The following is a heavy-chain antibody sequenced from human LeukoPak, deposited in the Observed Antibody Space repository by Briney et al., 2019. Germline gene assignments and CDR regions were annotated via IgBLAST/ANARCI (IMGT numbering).Heavy chain of an antibody. CDR1: GGSISSYY. V-gene: IGHV4-59*01. D-gene: IGHD3-10*01. J-gene: IGHJ4*02. CDR2: IYYSGST. CDR3: ARDRGYYGSGSYYQFDY. Sequence: KSSETLSLTCTVSGGSISSYYWSWIRQPPGKGLEWIGYIYYSGSTNYNPSLKSRVTISVDTSKNQFSLKLSSVTAADTAVYYCARDRGYYGSGSYYQFDYWGQGTLVTVSS.